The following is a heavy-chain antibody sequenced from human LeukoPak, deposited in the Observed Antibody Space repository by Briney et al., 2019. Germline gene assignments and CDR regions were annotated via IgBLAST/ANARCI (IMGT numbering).Heavy chain of an antibody. CDR3: AREVVPAATYMDV. J-gene: IGHJ6*03. V-gene: IGHV1-2*02. Sequence: ASVKVSWKAFGYTFTGYYIHWVRQAPGQGPELIGWINPNSGGTNYAQKFQGRVTMTRDTSISTAYMELSRLRSDDTAVYYCAREVVPAATYMDVWGKGTTVTISS. CDR1: GYTFTGYY. D-gene: IGHD2-2*01. CDR2: INPNSGGT.